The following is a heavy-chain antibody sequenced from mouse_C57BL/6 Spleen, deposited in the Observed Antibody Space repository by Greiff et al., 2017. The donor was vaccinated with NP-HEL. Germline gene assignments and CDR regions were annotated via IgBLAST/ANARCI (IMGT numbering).Heavy chain of an antibody. J-gene: IGHJ3*01. Sequence: EVQLVESGEGLVKPGGSLKLSCAASGFTFSSYAMSWVRQTPEKRLEWVATISDGGSYTYYPDNVKGRFTISRDNATNNLYLQMSHLKSEDTAMYYCARGPLPGGNHLFAYWGQGTLVTVSA. CDR2: ISDGGSYT. V-gene: IGHV5-4*01. CDR1: GFTFSSYA. CDR3: ARGPLPGGNHLFAY. D-gene: IGHD1-1*02.